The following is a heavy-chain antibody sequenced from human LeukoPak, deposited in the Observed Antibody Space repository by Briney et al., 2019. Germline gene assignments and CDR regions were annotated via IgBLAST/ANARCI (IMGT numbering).Heavy chain of an antibody. CDR2: IYYSGST. V-gene: IGHV4-59*12. Sequence: PSETLSLTCTVSGGSISSYYWSWIRQPPGKGLEWIGYIYYSGSTNYNPSLKSRVTISVDTSKNQFSLKLSSVTAADTAVYYCARDTVMVLFDYWGQGTLVTVSS. CDR3: ARDTVMVLFDY. J-gene: IGHJ4*02. CDR1: GGSISSYY. D-gene: IGHD5-18*01.